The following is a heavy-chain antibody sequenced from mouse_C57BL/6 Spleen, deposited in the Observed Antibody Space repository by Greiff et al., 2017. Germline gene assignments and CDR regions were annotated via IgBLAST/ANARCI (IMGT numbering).Heavy chain of an antibody. J-gene: IGHJ1*03. CDR2: ISSGSSTI. CDR1: GFTFGDYG. Sequence: DVKLVESGGGLVKPGGSLKLSCAASGFTFGDYGMHWVRQAPEKGLEWVAYISSGSSTIYYADTVKGRFTISRDNAKNTLFLQMTSLRSEDTAMYYCARDYYGSSPSYFDVWGTGTTVTVSS. D-gene: IGHD1-1*01. V-gene: IGHV5-17*01. CDR3: ARDYYGSSPSYFDV.